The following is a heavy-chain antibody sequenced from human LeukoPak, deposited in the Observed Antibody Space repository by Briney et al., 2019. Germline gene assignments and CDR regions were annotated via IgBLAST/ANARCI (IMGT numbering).Heavy chain of an antibody. CDR2: IYYSGST. J-gene: IGHJ4*02. D-gene: IGHD1-26*01. V-gene: IGHV4-39*01. Sequence: SETLSLTRTVSGGSISSSSYYWGWIRQPPGKGLEWIGSIYYSGSTYYNPSLKSRVTISVDTSKNQFSLKLSSVTAADTAVYYCARPGVGGSYYHFDYWGQGTLVTVSS. CDR3: ARPGVGGSYYHFDY. CDR1: GGSISSSSYY.